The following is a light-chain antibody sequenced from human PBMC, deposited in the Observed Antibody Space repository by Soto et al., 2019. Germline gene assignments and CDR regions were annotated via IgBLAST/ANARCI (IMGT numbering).Light chain of an antibody. CDR1: QDIRAD. Sequence: DIQMTQSPSSLSASVGDRVTITCRASQDIRADLGWYQQKPGKAPKRLIYAAFTLQSGVPSRFNGSGSGTEFTLTISSLQPEDFATYYCLQHNSYPYTFGQGTNLEIK. J-gene: IGKJ2*01. CDR2: AAF. V-gene: IGKV1-17*01. CDR3: LQHNSYPYT.